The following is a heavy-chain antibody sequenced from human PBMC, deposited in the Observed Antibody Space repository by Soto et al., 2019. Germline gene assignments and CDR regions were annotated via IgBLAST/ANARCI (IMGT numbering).Heavy chain of an antibody. J-gene: IGHJ6*03. V-gene: IGHV1-3*01. CDR3: ARGVVAIAADDYYYYYYYMDV. D-gene: IGHD6-13*01. Sequence: ASVKVSCKASGYTFTSYAMHWVRQAPGQRLEWMGWINAGNGNTKYSQKFQGRVTITRDTSASTAYMELSSLRSEDTAVYYCARGVVAIAADDYYYYYYYMDVWGKGTTVTVSS. CDR2: INAGNGNT. CDR1: GYTFTSYA.